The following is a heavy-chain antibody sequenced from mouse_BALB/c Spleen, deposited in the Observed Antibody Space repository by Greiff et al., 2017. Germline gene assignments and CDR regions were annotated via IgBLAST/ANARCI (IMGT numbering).Heavy chain of an antibody. D-gene: IGHD2-4*01. V-gene: IGHV14-3*02. CDR2: IDPANGNT. Sequence: VQLKQSGAELVKPGASVKLSCTASGFNIKDTYMHWVKQRPEQGLEWIGRIDPANGNTKYDPKFQGKATITADTSSNTAYLQLSSLTSEDTAVYYCAMITTGYFDYWGQGTSVTVSS. CDR1: GFNIKDTY. J-gene: IGHJ4*01. CDR3: AMITTGYFDY.